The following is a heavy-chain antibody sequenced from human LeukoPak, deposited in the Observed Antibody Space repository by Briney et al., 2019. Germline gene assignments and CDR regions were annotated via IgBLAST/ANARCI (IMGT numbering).Heavy chain of an antibody. D-gene: IGHD1-1*01. Sequence: HWXXQXPGQXGEGMGWIKPNSGGTNYEQKFQGRVTMTRDTSISTAYMELSRLRSDDTAVYYCARAESFRRNDVFGYWGQGTLVTVSS. J-gene: IGHJ4*02. CDR2: IKPNSGGT. V-gene: IGHV1-2*02. CDR3: ARAESFRRNDVFGY.